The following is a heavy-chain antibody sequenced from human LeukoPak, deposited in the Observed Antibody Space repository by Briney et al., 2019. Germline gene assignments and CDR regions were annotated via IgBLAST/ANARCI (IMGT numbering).Heavy chain of an antibody. J-gene: IGHJ4*02. D-gene: IGHD2-15*01. V-gene: IGHV3-74*01. CDR2: IHSDGRSS. CDR3: ARGGVASHDY. Sequence: PGGSLRLSCAASGFTFISYWMHWVRQVPGKGLVWVSHIHSDGRSSSYADSVKGRFTISRDNAKDTLSLQMNSLRADDTAVYYCARGGVASHDYWGQGTLVTVSS. CDR1: GFTFISYW.